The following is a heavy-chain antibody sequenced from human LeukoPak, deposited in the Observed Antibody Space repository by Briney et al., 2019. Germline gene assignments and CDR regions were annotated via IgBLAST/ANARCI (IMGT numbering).Heavy chain of an antibody. J-gene: IGHJ4*02. Sequence: GGSLRLSCAASGFTFSSYWMSWVRQAPGKGLEWVANIKQDGSEKYYVDSVKGRSTISRDNAKNSLYLQMNSLRAEDTAVYYCARDSNDIVVVPAAIDYWGQGTLVTVSS. D-gene: IGHD2-2*01. CDR2: IKQDGSEK. CDR1: GFTFSSYW. CDR3: ARDSNDIVVVPAAIDY. V-gene: IGHV3-7*03.